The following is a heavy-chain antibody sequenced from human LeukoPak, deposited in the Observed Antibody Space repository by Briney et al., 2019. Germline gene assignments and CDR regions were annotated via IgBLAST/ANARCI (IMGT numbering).Heavy chain of an antibody. CDR1: GGSISSYY. Sequence: SETLSLTCTVSGGSISSYYWSWVRQPPGKGLEGIGYIYYSGSTNYNPSLKSRVTISVDTSKNQFSLKLSSVTAADTAVYYCARDRDYYDSSGYPRPYNWFDPWGQGTLVTVSS. V-gene: IGHV4-59*01. D-gene: IGHD3-22*01. CDR3: ARDRDYYDSSGYPRPYNWFDP. CDR2: IYYSGST. J-gene: IGHJ5*02.